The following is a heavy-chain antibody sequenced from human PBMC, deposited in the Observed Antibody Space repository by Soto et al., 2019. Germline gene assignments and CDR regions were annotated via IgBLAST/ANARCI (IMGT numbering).Heavy chain of an antibody. V-gene: IGHV4-34*01. D-gene: IGHD2-2*01. J-gene: IGHJ4*02. CDR2: INHSGST. Sequence: SQTLSLTCAVYGGSFSGYYWSWIRQPPGKGLEWIGEINHSGSTNYNPSLKSRVTISVDTSKNQFSLKLSSVTAADTAVYYCARGSSTNKLLGYWGQGTLVTVSS. CDR3: ARGSSTNKLLGY. CDR1: GGSFSGYY.